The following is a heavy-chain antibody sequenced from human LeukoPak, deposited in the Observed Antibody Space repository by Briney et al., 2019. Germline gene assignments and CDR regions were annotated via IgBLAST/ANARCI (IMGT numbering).Heavy chain of an antibody. J-gene: IGHJ4*02. Sequence: GGSLRLSCAASGFTFDDYAMHWVRQAPGKGLEWVSLISWGGGSTYYADSVKGRFTISRDNSKNSLYLHMNSLRAEDTALYYCAKDRSGNSYGHFDYWGQRTLVTVSS. CDR1: GFTFDDYA. CDR2: ISWGGGST. V-gene: IGHV3-43D*04. CDR3: AKDRSGNSYGHFDY. D-gene: IGHD3-10*01.